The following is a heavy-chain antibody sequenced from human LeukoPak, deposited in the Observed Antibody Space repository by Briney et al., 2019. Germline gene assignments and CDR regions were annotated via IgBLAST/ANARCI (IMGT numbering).Heavy chain of an antibody. CDR3: AFGDYYYYYGMDV. CDR1: GGSISSYY. V-gene: IGHV4-59*01. J-gene: IGHJ6*02. D-gene: IGHD4-17*01. Sequence: SETLSLTCTVSGGSISSYYWSWIRQPPGKGLEWIGYVYYSGSTNYNPSLKSRVTISVDTSRNQFSLKLSSVTAADTAVYYCAFGDYYYYYGMDVWGQGTTVTVSS. CDR2: VYYSGST.